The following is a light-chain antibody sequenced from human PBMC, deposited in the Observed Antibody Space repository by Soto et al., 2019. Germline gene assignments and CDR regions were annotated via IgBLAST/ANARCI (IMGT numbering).Light chain of an antibody. CDR2: EGS. Sequence: QSALTQPASVSGSPGQSITISCTGTSSDVGSYNLVSWYQQHPSKAPKLMIYEGSKRPSGVSNRFSGSKSGNTASLTISGLQAEDEADYYCCSYAGSSTFGDYVFGTGTKLTVL. J-gene: IGLJ1*01. CDR3: CSYAGSSTFGDYV. V-gene: IGLV2-23*03. CDR1: SSDVGSYNL.